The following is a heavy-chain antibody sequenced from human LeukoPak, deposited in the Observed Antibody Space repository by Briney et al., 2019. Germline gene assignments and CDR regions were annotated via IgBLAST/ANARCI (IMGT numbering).Heavy chain of an antibody. CDR2: VSSSSSTI. Sequence: GGSLRLSCAASGFTFSSYSMNWVRQAPGKGLEWVSYVSSSSSTIYYADSVKGRFTISRDNAKNSLYLQMNSLRAEDTAVYYCARDMMVRGVIGRGQGTLVTVSS. J-gene: IGHJ4*02. CDR1: GFTFSSYS. D-gene: IGHD3-10*01. V-gene: IGHV3-48*01. CDR3: ARDMMVRGVIG.